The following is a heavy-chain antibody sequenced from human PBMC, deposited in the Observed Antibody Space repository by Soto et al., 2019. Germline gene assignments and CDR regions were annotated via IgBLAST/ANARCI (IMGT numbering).Heavy chain of an antibody. V-gene: IGHV4-31*03. CDR3: ARGGSSIGYCSSTSCYDRDFDY. D-gene: IGHD2-2*01. CDR2: IYYSGST. J-gene: IGHJ4*02. CDR1: GGSISSGGYY. Sequence: SETLSLTCTVSGGSISSGGYYWSWIRQHPGKGLEGIGYIYYSGSTYYNPSLKSRVTISVDTSKNQFSLKLSSVTAADTAVYYCARGGSSIGYCSSTSCYDRDFDYWGQGTLVTVSS.